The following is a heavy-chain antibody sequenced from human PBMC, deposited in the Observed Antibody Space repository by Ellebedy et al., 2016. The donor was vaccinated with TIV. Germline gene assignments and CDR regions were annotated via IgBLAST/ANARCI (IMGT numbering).Heavy chain of an antibody. D-gene: IGHD4-23*01. J-gene: IGHJ3*01. CDR3: ARDVGKYHAFDV. Sequence: AASVKVSCKTSGGTFGTYAFNWVRQAPGQGLEWMGQIIPILAKTTYAQKFQRRLTFTADEATGTAYMELSSLSSDDTAVYYCARDVGKYHAFDVWGQGTVVIISS. V-gene: IGHV1-69*10. CDR2: IIPILAKT. CDR1: GGTFGTYA.